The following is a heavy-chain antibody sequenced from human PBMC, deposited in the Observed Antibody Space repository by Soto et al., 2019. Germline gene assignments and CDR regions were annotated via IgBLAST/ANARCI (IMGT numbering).Heavy chain of an antibody. D-gene: IGHD1-26*01. Sequence: ASVKVSCKASGYMFTDYSIHWVRQAPGQGLEWMGLIDLNSGGTNYPQRFQGRVTMTRDTSISTAYMELSTLRPDDTAIYYCARDISGSYDYWGQGTLVTVSS. J-gene: IGHJ4*02. CDR3: ARDISGSYDY. CDR1: GYMFTDYS. V-gene: IGHV1-2*02. CDR2: IDLNSGGT.